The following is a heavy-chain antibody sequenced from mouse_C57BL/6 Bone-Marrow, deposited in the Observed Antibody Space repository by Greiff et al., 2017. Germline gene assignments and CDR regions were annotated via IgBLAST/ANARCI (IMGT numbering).Heavy chain of an antibody. Sequence: VQLQQSGAELVKPGASVKLSCKASGYTFTEYTIHWVKQRSGQGLEWIGWFYPGSGSIKYNEKFKDKATLTADKSSSTVYMELSRWTSEDSAVYCCARHEAPPYYSNSWFAYWGQGTLVTVSA. CDR1: GYTFTEYT. V-gene: IGHV1-62-2*01. CDR3: ARHEAPPYYSNSWFAY. D-gene: IGHD2-5*01. J-gene: IGHJ3*01. CDR2: FYPGSGSI.